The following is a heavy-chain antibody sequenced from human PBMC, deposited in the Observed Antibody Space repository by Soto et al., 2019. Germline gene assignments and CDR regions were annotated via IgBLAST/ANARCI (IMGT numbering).Heavy chain of an antibody. V-gene: IGHV3-23*01. CDR2: ISGSGDTT. CDR3: AKTVPGTKY. Sequence: GGSLRLSCAASGFTFSSYAISWVRQAPWKGLEWVSGISGSGDTTFYADSVKGRLTISRDNSKNTLDLQMNSLGAEDTAVYYCAKTVPGTKYWGQRTLVTVCS. CDR1: GFTFSSYA. D-gene: IGHD6-19*01. J-gene: IGHJ4*02.